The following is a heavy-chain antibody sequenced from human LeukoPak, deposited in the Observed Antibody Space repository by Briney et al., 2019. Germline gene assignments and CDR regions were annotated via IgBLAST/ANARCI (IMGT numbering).Heavy chain of an antibody. CDR1: GFPLSSYA. J-gene: IGHJ4*02. CDR2: ISGSGGNT. D-gene: IGHD6-13*01. CDR3: ARQQLASFDY. Sequence: AGGSLRLPCAVSGFPLSSYAMNWVRQAPGKGLEWVSGISGSGGNTYYADSVKGRFTISRDNSKNTLYLQMHSLRAEDTAVYYCARQQLASFDYWGQGILVTISS. V-gene: IGHV3-23*01.